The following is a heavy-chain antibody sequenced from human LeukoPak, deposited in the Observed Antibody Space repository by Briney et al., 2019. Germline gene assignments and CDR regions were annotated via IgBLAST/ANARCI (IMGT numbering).Heavy chain of an antibody. Sequence: HGESLKISCKGSGYSFTSYWIGWVRQMPGKGLEWMGIIYPGDSDTRYSPSFQGQVTISADKSISTAYLQWSSLKASDTAMYYCARLGYYYGSGSYFPFDYWGQGTLVTVSS. CDR2: IYPGDSDT. D-gene: IGHD3-10*01. V-gene: IGHV5-51*01. CDR1: GYSFTSYW. J-gene: IGHJ4*02. CDR3: ARLGYYYGSGSYFPFDY.